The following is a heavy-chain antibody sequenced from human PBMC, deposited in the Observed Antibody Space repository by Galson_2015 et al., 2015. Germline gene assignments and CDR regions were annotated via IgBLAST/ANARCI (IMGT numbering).Heavy chain of an antibody. CDR3: TKQVSSAPWAFDS. V-gene: IGHV3-30*18. CDR2: VSYDGSNV. J-gene: IGHJ4*02. D-gene: IGHD6-6*01. Sequence: WVRQAPGKGLEWVALVSYDGSNVYYTDSVKGRFSISRDNSKHTLCLQMNSLRAEDTAMYYCTKQVSSAPWAFDSWGQGTLVTVSS.